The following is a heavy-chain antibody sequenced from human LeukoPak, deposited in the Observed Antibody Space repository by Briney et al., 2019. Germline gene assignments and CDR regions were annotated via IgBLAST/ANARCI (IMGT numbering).Heavy chain of an antibody. CDR2: IYYSGST. D-gene: IGHD3-10*01. V-gene: IGHV4-39*01. Sequence: SETLSLTCTVSGGSISSSSYYWGWIRQPPGKGLEWIGSIYYSGSTYYNPSLKSRVTISVDTSKNQFPLKLSPVTAADTAVYYCATFYGSGSSGLIDYWGQGTLVTVSS. J-gene: IGHJ4*02. CDR1: GGSISSSSYY. CDR3: ATFYGSGSSGLIDY.